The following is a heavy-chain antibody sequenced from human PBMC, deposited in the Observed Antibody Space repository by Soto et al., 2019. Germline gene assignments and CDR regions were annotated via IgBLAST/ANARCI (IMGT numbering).Heavy chain of an antibody. CDR3: AKSMPDPACRGGGCHRTFDY. D-gene: IGHD2-15*01. CDR2: ISADGRDL. Sequence: QVQLVESGGGVVQPGGSVRLSCTASGFTLGAYVMHWVRQAQGKGPEWVAAISADGRDLFYAASVEGRFTISRDNSKNTLFLQMNSLTSEDTSVYSCAKSMPDPACRGGGCHRTFDYWGQGTLVTVSS. V-gene: IGHV3-30*18. CDR1: GFTLGAYV. J-gene: IGHJ4*02.